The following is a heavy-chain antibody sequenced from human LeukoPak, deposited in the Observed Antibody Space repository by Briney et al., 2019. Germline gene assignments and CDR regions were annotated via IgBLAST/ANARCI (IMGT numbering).Heavy chain of an antibody. V-gene: IGHV3-15*01. Sequence: GSLRLSCAASGFTFSDACMSWVRQAPGKGLEWVGRIKSKTDDGTTDYAAPVKGRFTISRDDSKNTLYLQMNSLKTEDTAVYYCTTAMVVTAILYFQHWGQGTLVTVSS. D-gene: IGHD2-21*02. CDR3: TTAMVVTAILYFQH. J-gene: IGHJ1*01. CDR1: GFTFSDAC. CDR2: IKSKTDDGTT.